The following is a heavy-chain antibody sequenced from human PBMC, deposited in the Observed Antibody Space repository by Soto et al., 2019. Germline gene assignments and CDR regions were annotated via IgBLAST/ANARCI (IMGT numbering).Heavy chain of an antibody. V-gene: IGHV2-5*02. J-gene: IGHJ3*02. CDR1: GFSLRTTGVG. Sequence: QITLKESGPPLVKPTQTLTLTCTFSGFSLRTTGVGVGWIRQPPGKALEWLALIYWDDDRRYSPSLRSRLTITKHPPKDQVVHTMTHIDHVDTATYYCAHRRELGSGWVYGAFDIWGQGTMVTVSS. D-gene: IGHD6-25*01. CDR3: AHRRELGSGWVYGAFDI. CDR2: IYWDDDR.